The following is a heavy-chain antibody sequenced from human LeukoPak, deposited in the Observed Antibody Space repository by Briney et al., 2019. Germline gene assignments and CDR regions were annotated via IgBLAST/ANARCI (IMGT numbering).Heavy chain of an antibody. CDR1: GFTFSSYA. CDR2: ISGSGGST. J-gene: IGHJ4*02. CDR3: ARESYYGSGSYYQTEYFFDY. D-gene: IGHD3-10*01. V-gene: IGHV3-23*01. Sequence: GGSLRLSCAASGFTFSSYAMSWVRQAPGKGLEWVSAISGSGGSTYYADSVKGRFTISRDNSKNTLYLQMNSLRAEDTAVYYCARESYYGSGSYYQTEYFFDYWGQGTLVTVSS.